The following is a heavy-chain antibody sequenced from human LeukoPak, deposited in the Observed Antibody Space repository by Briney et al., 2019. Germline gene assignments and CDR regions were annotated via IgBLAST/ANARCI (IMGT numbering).Heavy chain of an antibody. V-gene: IGHV3-30*18. CDR2: ISYDGSNE. CDR3: AKELGTTTFLDY. CDR1: GFTFGSYG. Sequence: GRSLRLSCATSGFTFGSYGMHWVRQAPGKGLEWVAVISYDGSNEYYGDSVKGRFTISRDNSKNTLYLQMNSLRGEDTAVYHCAKELGTTTFLDYWGQGTLVTVSS. D-gene: IGHD2/OR15-2a*01. J-gene: IGHJ4*02.